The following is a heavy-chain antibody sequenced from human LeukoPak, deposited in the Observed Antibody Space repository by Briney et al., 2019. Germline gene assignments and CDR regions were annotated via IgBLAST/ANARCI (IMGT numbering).Heavy chain of an antibody. Sequence: SETLSLTCAVYGGSFSGYYLSWIRQPPGKGLEWIGEINHSGSTNYNPSLKSRVTISVDTSKNQFSLKLSSVTAADTAVYYCARQRGGTTRGYYYYYYMDVWGKGTTVTISS. CDR3: ARQRGGTTRGYYYYYYMDV. J-gene: IGHJ6*03. CDR2: INHSGST. CDR1: GGSFSGYY. D-gene: IGHD1-1*01. V-gene: IGHV4-34*01.